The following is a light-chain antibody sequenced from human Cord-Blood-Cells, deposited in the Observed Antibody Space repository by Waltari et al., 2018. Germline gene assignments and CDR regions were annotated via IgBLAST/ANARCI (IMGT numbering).Light chain of an antibody. V-gene: IGLV3-21*03. J-gene: IGLJ2*01. CDR1: NIGSKS. Sequence: SYVLTQPPSVSVAPGTSARITWGGNNIGSKSVNWYQQKPGQAPVLVVYDDSVRPSGIPERFSGSNSGNTATLTISRVEAGDEADYYCQVWDSSSDHPVFGGGTKLTVL. CDR3: QVWDSSSDHPV. CDR2: DDS.